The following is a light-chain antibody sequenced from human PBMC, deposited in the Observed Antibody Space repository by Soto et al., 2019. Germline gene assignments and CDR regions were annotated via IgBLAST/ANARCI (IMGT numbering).Light chain of an antibody. CDR3: QVWEATGDQVV. V-gene: IGLV3-21*01. J-gene: IGLJ2*01. CDR2: YDS. Sequence: SYELTQPPSVSVAPGETARISCGGNNVGSRSVHWYQQKPGQAPFLVIYYDSDRPSGIPERFSGSNAGNPATLIISRVEAGDEADYYCQVWEATGDQVVFGGGTKLTVL. CDR1: NVGSRS.